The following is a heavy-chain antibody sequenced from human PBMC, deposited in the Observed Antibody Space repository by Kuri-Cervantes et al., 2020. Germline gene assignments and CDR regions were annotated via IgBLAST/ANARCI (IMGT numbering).Heavy chain of an antibody. Sequence: GGSLRLSCKASGYTFTGYYMHWVRQAPGQGLEWMGWINPNSGGTNYAQKFQGRVTMTRDTSISTAYMELSRLRSDDTAVYYCARYQLLGSPDYWGQGTLVTVSS. CDR2: INPNSGGT. D-gene: IGHD2-2*01. CDR3: ARYQLLGSPDY. J-gene: IGHJ4*02. V-gene: IGHV1-2*02. CDR1: GYTFTGYY.